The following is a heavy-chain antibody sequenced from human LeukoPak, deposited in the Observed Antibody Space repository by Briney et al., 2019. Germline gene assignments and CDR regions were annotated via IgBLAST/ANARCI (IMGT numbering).Heavy chain of an antibody. CDR1: GGSFSGYY. D-gene: IGHD2-15*01. J-gene: IGHJ5*02. CDR3: ARLDIVVVVAATRGKNWFDP. CDR2: INHSEST. V-gene: IGHV4-34*01. Sequence: SETLSLTCAVYGGSFSGYYWSWSRQPPGKGLEWIGEINHSESTNYNPSLKSRVTISVDTSKNQFSLKLSSVTAADTAVYYCARLDIVVVVAATRGKNWFDPWGQGTLVTVSS.